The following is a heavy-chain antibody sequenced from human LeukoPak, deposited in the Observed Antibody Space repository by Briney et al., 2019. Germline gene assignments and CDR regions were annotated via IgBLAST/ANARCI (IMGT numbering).Heavy chain of an antibody. CDR3: AISIAAAGLRYFDY. CDR1: GFTFSSYG. D-gene: IGHD6-13*01. Sequence: PGGSLRLSCAASGFTFSSYGMHWVRQAPGKGLEWVAFIRYDGSNKYYADSVKGRFTISRDNSKNTLHLQMNSLRAEDTAVYYCAISIAAAGLRYFDYWGQGTLVTVSS. CDR2: IRYDGSNK. J-gene: IGHJ4*02. V-gene: IGHV3-30*02.